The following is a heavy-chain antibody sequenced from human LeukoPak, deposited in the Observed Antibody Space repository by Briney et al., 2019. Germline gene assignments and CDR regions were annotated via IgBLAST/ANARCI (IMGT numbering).Heavy chain of an antibody. CDR3: ARHLGLSSGWYDA. CDR2: IYPDDSDT. V-gene: IGHV5-51*01. Sequence: GESLKISCKASGYQFNIYWIAWVRQMPGKGLEWMGIIYPDDSDTRYSPSFQGQVTISVDKSINTAYLQWNSLKASDNAMYYCARHLGLSSGWYDAWGQGTLVTVSS. J-gene: IGHJ5*02. D-gene: IGHD6-19*01. CDR1: GYQFNIYW.